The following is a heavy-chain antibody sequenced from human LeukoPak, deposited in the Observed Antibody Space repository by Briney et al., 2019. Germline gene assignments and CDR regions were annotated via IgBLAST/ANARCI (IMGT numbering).Heavy chain of an antibody. D-gene: IGHD3-3*01. CDR3: ARVSYDFWSGYLAYPHDQYFDY. Sequence: SETLSLTCTVSGGSISSYYWSWIRQPAGKGLEWIGYIYYSGSTNYNPSLKSRVTISVDTSKNQFSLKLSSVTAADTAVYYCARVSYDFWSGYLAYPHDQYFDYWGQGTLVTVSS. CDR1: GGSISSYY. J-gene: IGHJ4*02. CDR2: IYYSGST. V-gene: IGHV4-59*01.